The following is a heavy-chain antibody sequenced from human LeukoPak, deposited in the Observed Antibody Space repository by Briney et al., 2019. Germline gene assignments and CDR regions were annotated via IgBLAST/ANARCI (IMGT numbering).Heavy chain of an antibody. D-gene: IGHD1-1*01. Sequence: ASVKVSCKASGYTFTSYGISWVRQAPGQGLEWMGWISAYNGNTNYAQKLQGRVTMTTDTSTSTAYMELRSLRSDDTAVYYCARADLGNDRPHYYYYYGMDVWGQGITVTVSS. CDR2: ISAYNGNT. CDR1: GYTFTSYG. J-gene: IGHJ6*02. V-gene: IGHV1-18*01. CDR3: ARADLGNDRPHYYYYYGMDV.